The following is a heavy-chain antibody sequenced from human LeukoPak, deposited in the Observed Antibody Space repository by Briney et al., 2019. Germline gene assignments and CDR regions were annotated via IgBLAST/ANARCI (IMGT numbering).Heavy chain of an antibody. J-gene: IGHJ5*02. V-gene: IGHV4-59*08. Sequence: PSETLSLTCTVSGGSISSYYWSWIRQPPGKGLEWIGYIYYSGTTNYNPSLKSRVTISVDTSKNQFSLKLSSVTAADTAVYYCASSYSSGWYGFVWFDPWGQGTLVTVSS. D-gene: IGHD6-19*01. CDR2: IYYSGTT. CDR1: GGSISSYY. CDR3: ASSYSSGWYGFVWFDP.